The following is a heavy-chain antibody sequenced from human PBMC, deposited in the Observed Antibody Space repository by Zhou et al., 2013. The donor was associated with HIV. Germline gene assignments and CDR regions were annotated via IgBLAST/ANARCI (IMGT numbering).Heavy chain of an antibody. CDR2: IIPIFGTA. J-gene: IGHJ6*03. V-gene: IGHV1-69*05. D-gene: IGHD2-15*01. Sequence: QVQLVQSGAEVKKPGSSVKVSCKASGGTFSSYAISWVRQAPGQGLEWMGGIIPIFGTANYAQKFQGRVTITTDESTSTAYMELSSLRSEDTAVYYCARDLRGGGKDYYYYYMDVWGKGTTVTVSS. CDR1: GGTFSSYA. CDR3: ARDLRGGGKDYYYYYMDV.